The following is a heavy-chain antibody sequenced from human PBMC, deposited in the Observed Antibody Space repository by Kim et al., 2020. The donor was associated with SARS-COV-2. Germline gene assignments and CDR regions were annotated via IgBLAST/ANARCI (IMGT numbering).Heavy chain of an antibody. CDR3: ARGIPPYGMDV. J-gene: IGHJ6*02. V-gene: IGHV1-2*04. Sequence: KNYAQKFQGWVTMTRDTSISTAYMELSRLRSDDTAVYYCARGIPPYGMDVWGQGTTVTVSS. CDR2: K.